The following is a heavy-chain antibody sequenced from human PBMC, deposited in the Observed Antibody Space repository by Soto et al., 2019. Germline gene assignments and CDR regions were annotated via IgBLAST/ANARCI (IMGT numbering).Heavy chain of an antibody. CDR1: GGSISSGGYY. V-gene: IGHV4-31*03. CDR2: IYYSGST. D-gene: IGHD3-22*01. J-gene: IGHJ4*02. Sequence: SETLSLTCTVSGGSISSGGYYWSWIRQHPGKGLEWIGYIYYSGSTYYNPSLKSRVTISVDTSKNQFSLKLSSVTAADTAVYYCARTYYYDSSGYYFDYWGQGTLVTVSS. CDR3: ARTYYYDSSGYYFDY.